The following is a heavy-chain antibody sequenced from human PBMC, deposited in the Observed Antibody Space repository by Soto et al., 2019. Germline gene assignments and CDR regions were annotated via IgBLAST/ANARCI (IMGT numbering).Heavy chain of an antibody. Sequence: QVQLQESGPGLVKPSETLSLTCTVSGCSISSYYWNWIRQPPGRGLEWIGYIYYSRSTKPNPSLKSLVTIPLDTSKNQCSLKLSTVTAADTAVYYCASSNIAAAGFYYYGRDVWGRGTKVTVSS. CDR2: IYYSRST. CDR1: GCSISSYY. CDR3: ASSNIAAAGFYYYGRDV. D-gene: IGHD6-13*01. V-gene: IGHV4-59*01. J-gene: IGHJ6*02.